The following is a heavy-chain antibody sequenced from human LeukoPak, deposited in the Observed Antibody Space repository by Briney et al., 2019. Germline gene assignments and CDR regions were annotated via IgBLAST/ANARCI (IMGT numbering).Heavy chain of an antibody. CDR3: ARGLYSSGWYDY. V-gene: IGHV1-2*02. CDR2: INPNSGGT. J-gene: IGHJ4*02. Sequence: ASVKVSCKASGYTFTGYYMHWVRQAPGQGLEWMGWINPNSGGTNYAQKFQGRVTMTRDTSISTAYMELSRLRSDDTAAYYCARGLYSSGWYDYWGQGTLVTVSS. D-gene: IGHD6-19*01. CDR1: GYTFTGYY.